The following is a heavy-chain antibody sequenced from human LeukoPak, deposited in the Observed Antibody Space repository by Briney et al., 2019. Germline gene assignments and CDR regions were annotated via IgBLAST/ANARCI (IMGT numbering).Heavy chain of an antibody. J-gene: IGHJ4*02. CDR2: IDAGNGNT. V-gene: IGHV1-3*03. D-gene: IGHD6-13*01. CDR3: ARLGIAAAAANHYYFDY. CDR1: GYTFTSYA. Sequence: ASVKVSCKASGYTFTSYAMHWVRQAPGQRLEWMGWIDAGNGNTKYSQEFQGRVTITRDTSASTAYMELSSLRSEDMAVYYCARLGIAAAAANHYYFDYWGQGTLVTVSS.